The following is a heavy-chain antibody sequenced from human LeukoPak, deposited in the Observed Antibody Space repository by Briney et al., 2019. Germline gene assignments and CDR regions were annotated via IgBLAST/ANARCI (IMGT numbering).Heavy chain of an antibody. Sequence: TGGSLRLSCAASGFTFSSYAMSWVRQAPGQGLEWVLAISGSGDSTYYEDSVKGRFTISRDNSRNTLYLQMNTLRAEDTAVYYCAKYSSETRLNVAAAYWYFDRWGRGTLATVSS. D-gene: IGHD1-26*01. CDR2: ISGSGDST. CDR3: AKYSSETRLNVAAAYWYFDR. J-gene: IGHJ2*01. V-gene: IGHV3-23*01. CDR1: GFTFSSYA.